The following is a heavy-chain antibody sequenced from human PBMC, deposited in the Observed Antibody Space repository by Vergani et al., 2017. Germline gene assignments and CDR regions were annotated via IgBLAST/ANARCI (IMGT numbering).Heavy chain of an antibody. D-gene: IGHD4-17*01. V-gene: IGHV1-69*18. CDR3: ARDVTTVTTYYYYGMDV. J-gene: IGHJ6*02. Sequence: QVQLVQSGAEVKKPGSSVKVSCKASGGTFSSYAISWVRQAPGQGLEWMGRIIPIFGTANYAQEFQGRVTITADESTSTAYMELSSLRSEDTAVYYCARDVTTVTTYYYYGMDVWGQGTTVTVSS. CDR1: GGTFSSYA. CDR2: IIPIFGTA.